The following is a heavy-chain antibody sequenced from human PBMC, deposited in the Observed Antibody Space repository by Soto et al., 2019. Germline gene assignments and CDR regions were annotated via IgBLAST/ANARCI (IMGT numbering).Heavy chain of an antibody. J-gene: IGHJ4*02. V-gene: IGHV4-4*02. Sequence: QVQLQESGPGLVKPSETLSLTCTVSSDSIAGENWWSWVRQPPGLGLEWMGEVFHTGGTNYNPSRNSRHTTEVDKSKNQSSLKLISATAADTAVYYCARVFSSGSGWMYYFDFWGQGTLGAVSS. CDR1: SDSIAGENW. CDR3: ARVFSSGSGWMYYFDF. CDR2: VFHTGGT. D-gene: IGHD6-19*01.